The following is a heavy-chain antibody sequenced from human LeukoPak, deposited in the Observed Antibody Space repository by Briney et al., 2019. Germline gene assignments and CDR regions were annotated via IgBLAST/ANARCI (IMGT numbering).Heavy chain of an antibody. CDR1: GGTFSSYA. Sequence: LVKVSCKASGGTFSSYAISWVRQAPGQGLEWMGGIIPIFGTANYAQKFQGRVTITTDESTSTAYMELSSLRSEDTAVYYCVRDVTACGGDCINWFDPWGQGTLVTVSS. CDR2: IIPIFGTA. CDR3: VRDVTACGGDCINWFDP. J-gene: IGHJ5*02. D-gene: IGHD2-21*02. V-gene: IGHV1-69*05.